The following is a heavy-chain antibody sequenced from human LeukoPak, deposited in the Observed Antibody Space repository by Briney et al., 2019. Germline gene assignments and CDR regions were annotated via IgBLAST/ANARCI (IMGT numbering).Heavy chain of an antibody. Sequence: NPSETLSLTCTVSNGSISSYYWSWIRQPPGEGLEWIGYIYTSGSTNYNPSLKSRVTISLDTSNNQFSLKLSSVTAADTAVYYCASGRGGYNPGYWGQGTLVTVSS. V-gene: IGHV4-4*09. J-gene: IGHJ4*02. CDR2: IYTSGST. CDR3: ASGRGGYNPGY. CDR1: NGSISSYY. D-gene: IGHD5-24*01.